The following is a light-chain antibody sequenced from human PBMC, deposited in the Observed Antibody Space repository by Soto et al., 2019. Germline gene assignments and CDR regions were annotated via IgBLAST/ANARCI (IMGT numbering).Light chain of an antibody. CDR3: QSYDSSLSGVI. V-gene: IGLV1-40*01. CDR1: RSNIGAGYD. CDR2: GTT. J-gene: IGLJ2*01. Sequence: QPVLTQPPSVSGAPGQRVTISCAGSRSNIGAGYDVHWYRQLPGTAPKLLIYGTTSRPSGVPDRFSGSKSGTSASLAITGLQAEDEADYYCQSYDSSLSGVIFGGGTKLTVL.